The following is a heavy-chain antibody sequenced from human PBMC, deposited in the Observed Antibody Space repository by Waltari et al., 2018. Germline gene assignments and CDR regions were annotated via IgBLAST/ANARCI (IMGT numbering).Heavy chain of an antibody. Sequence: TFSNAWMSWVRQAPGKGLEWVGRIKSKTDGGTTDYAAPVKGRFTISRDDSKNTLYLQMNSLKTEDTAVYYCTAIGITGTYYYYYMDVWGKGTTVTVSS. J-gene: IGHJ6*03. CDR1: TFSNAW. D-gene: IGHD1-20*01. V-gene: IGHV3-15*01. CDR3: TAIGITGTYYYYYMDV. CDR2: IKSKTDGGTT.